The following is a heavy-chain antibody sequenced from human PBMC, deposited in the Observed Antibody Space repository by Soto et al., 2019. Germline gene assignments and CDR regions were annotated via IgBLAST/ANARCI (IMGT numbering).Heavy chain of an antibody. D-gene: IGHD6-13*01. J-gene: IGHJ5*02. CDR2: IYYSGST. CDR3: ARGAPQLVRGWFDP. V-gene: IGHV4-59*01. Sequence: QVQLQESGPGLVKPSETLSLTCTVSGGSISSYYWSWIRQPPGKGLEWIGYIYYSGSTNYNPSLKSRVTIAVDTSKNQFSLKLSSVTAADTAVYYCARGAPQLVRGWFDPWGQGTLVTVSS. CDR1: GGSISSYY.